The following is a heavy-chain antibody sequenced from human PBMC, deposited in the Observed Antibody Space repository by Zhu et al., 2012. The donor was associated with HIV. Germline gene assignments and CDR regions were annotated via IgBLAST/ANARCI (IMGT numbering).Heavy chain of an antibody. CDR3: AGRDRTFGSGSYSRGNWFDP. CDR2: MYHSGST. J-gene: IGHJ5*02. CDR1: GYSISSGYY. D-gene: IGHD3-10*01. V-gene: IGHV4-38-2*01. Sequence: QVQLQESGPGLVKPSETLSLTCAVFGYSISSGYYWGWIRQPPGKGLEWIGNMYHSGSTHYNPSLKSRVTISVDTSKNQFSLKLSSVIAADTAMYYCAGRDRTFGSGSYSRGNWFDPWGQGTLVTVSS.